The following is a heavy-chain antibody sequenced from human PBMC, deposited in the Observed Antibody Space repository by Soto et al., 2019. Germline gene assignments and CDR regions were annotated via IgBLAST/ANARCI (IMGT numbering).Heavy chain of an antibody. V-gene: IGHV1-18*01. J-gene: IGHJ6*02. Sequence: ASVKVSCKASGYTFTSYGISWVRQAPGQGLEWMGWISAYNGNTNYAQKLQGRVTMTTDTSTSTAYMELSSLRSEDTAVYYCAREGVGYSYGTYYYYYGMDVWGQGTTVTVSS. CDR2: ISAYNGNT. D-gene: IGHD5-18*01. CDR3: AREGVGYSYGTYYYYYGMDV. CDR1: GYTFTSYG.